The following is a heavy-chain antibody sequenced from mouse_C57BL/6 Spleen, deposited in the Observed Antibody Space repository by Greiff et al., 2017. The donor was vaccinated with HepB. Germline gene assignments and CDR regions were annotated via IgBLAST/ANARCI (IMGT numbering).Heavy chain of an antibody. CDR1: GYTFTGYW. V-gene: IGHV1-9*01. CDR3: ARSGFTTVVATDY. Sequence: QVQLNESGAELMKPGASVKLSCKATGYTFTGYWIEWVKQRPGHGLEWIGEILPGSGSTNYNEKFKGKATFTADTSSNTAYMQLSSLTTEDSAIYYCARSGFTTVVATDYWGQGTTLTVSS. CDR2: ILPGSGST. D-gene: IGHD1-1*01. J-gene: IGHJ2*01.